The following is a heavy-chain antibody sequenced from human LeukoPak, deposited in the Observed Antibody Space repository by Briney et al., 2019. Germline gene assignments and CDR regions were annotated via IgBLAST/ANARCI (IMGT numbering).Heavy chain of an antibody. CDR3: ARHEAGYFDWLSRPYYFDY. D-gene: IGHD3-9*01. CDR2: IDPSDSYT. Sequence: GESLKISCKGSGYSFTSYWISWVRQMPGKGLEWMGRIDPSDSYTNYSPSFQGHVTISADKSISTAYLQWSSMKASETAMYYCARHEAGYFDWLSRPYYFDYWGQGTLVTVSS. V-gene: IGHV5-10-1*01. J-gene: IGHJ4*02. CDR1: GYSFTSYW.